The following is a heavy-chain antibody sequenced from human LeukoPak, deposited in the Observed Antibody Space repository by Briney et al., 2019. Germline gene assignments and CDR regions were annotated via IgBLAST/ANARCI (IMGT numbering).Heavy chain of an antibody. J-gene: IGHJ4*02. D-gene: IGHD6-13*01. CDR3: ARDLAAASDY. CDR2: IYNSGST. V-gene: IGHV4-4*02. Sequence: PSETLSLTCAVSGGSISSSNWWSWVRQPPGKGLEWIGEIYNSGSTNYNPSLKSLVTISVDKSNNQFSLKLSSVNAADTAVYYCARDLAAASDYWGQGTLVTLSS. CDR1: GGSISSSNW.